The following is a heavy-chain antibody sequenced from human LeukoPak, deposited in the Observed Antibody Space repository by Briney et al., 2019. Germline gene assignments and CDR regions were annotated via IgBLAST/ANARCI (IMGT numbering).Heavy chain of an antibody. CDR2: MNPNSGNT. Sequence: ASVKVSCKASGYTFTSYDINWVRQAAGQGLEWMGWMNPNSGNTGYAQKFQGRVTMTRNTSISTAYMELSSLRSEDTAVYYCARGSGDFYDFWSGYCYYYYMDVWGKGTTVTVSS. V-gene: IGHV1-8*01. CDR3: ARGSGDFYDFWSGYCYYYYMDV. D-gene: IGHD3-3*01. CDR1: GYTFTSYD. J-gene: IGHJ6*03.